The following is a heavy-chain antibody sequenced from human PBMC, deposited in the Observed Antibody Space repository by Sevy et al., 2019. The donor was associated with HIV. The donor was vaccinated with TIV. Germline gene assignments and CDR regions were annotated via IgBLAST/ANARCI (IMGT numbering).Heavy chain of an antibody. D-gene: IGHD2-2*01. CDR2: CDPEDGET. Sequence: ASVKVSCKVSGYTVTELSMHWVRQAPGKGLEWMGGCDPEDGETIYAQKFQGRVTMTEDTSTDTAYMELSSLRSEDTAVYYCATRAGYWEVPAAQYYYYYGMDVWGQRTTVTVSS. CDR3: ATRAGYWEVPAAQYYYYYGMDV. CDR1: GYTVTELS. V-gene: IGHV1-24*01. J-gene: IGHJ6*02.